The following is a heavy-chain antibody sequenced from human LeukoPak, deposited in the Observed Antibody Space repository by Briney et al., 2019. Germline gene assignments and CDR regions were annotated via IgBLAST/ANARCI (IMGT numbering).Heavy chain of an antibody. CDR1: GFTFSSYS. CDR3: ARDSKSGWYHDS. J-gene: IGHJ4*02. D-gene: IGHD6-19*01. Sequence: PGGSLRLSCAACGFTFSSYSMNWVRQAPGKGLEWVSSISSSSSCIYYADSVKGRFTISRDNSKNTLYLQMNSLRAEDTAVYYCARDSKSGWYHDSWGQGTLVTVSS. CDR2: ISSSSSCI. V-gene: IGHV3-21*04.